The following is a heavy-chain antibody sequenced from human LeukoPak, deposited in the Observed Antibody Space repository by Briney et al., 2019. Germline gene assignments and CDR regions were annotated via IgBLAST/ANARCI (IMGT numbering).Heavy chain of an antibody. V-gene: IGHV3-13*01. CDR3: ARQNTPHGNFDY. J-gene: IGHJ4*02. CDR1: GFTFSSHD. D-gene: IGHD1-26*01. Sequence: LSGGSLRLSCAASGFTFSSHDMHWVRHATGKGLEWVSAIGVAANTFYSGSVKGRFTISRENAKNSLYLLMSSLRAEDTAVYYCARQNTPHGNFDYWGQGTLVTVSS. CDR2: IGVAANT.